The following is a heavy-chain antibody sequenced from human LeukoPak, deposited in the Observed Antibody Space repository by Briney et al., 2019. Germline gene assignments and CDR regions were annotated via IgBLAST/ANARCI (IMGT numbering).Heavy chain of an antibody. CDR3: ARDGIQLWLGAFDL. J-gene: IGHJ3*01. CDR2: INHSGST. CDR1: GGSFSGYY. V-gene: IGHV4-34*01. Sequence: PAETLSLTCAVYGGSFSGYYWSWIRQPPGKGREWIGEINHSGSTNYNPSLKSRVTISVDTSKNQFPLRLSSVTAADTAVYYWARDGIQLWLGAFDLWGQGTMLSVS. D-gene: IGHD5-18*01.